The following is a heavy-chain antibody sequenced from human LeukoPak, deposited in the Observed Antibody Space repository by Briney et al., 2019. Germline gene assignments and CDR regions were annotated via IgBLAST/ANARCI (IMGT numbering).Heavy chain of an antibody. V-gene: IGHV3-11*04. Sequence: GGSLRLSCAASGFTFSDYQMSWTRQAPGKGLDWVSHISTSGNIIYYADSVKGRFTVSRDNAKNSLYLQMNDLSAEDTAVYYCARDSELIPDHDYWGRGTLVTVSS. J-gene: IGHJ4*02. CDR2: ISTSGNII. CDR3: ARDSELIPDHDY. D-gene: IGHD2-2*02. CDR1: GFTFSDYQ.